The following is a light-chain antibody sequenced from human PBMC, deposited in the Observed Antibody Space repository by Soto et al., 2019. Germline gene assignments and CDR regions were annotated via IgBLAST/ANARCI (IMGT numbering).Light chain of an antibody. Sequence: SRITKAPSTLFASMRDSVSITCRASQSISNWLAWYQQKPGKAPKLLIFDASILESGVPSRFSGSLSETEFNLTIRSLQPADLTTYYSPLSTTYLWPFAQGTKVDIK. V-gene: IGKV1-5*01. CDR2: DAS. CDR1: QSISNW. CDR3: PLSTTYLWP. J-gene: IGKJ1*01.